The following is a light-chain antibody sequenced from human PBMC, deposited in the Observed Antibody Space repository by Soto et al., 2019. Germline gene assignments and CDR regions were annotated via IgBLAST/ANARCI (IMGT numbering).Light chain of an antibody. J-gene: IGKJ1*01. V-gene: IGKV3-11*01. Sequence: EIVLTQSPATLSLSPGESATLSCRASQNIDHYLHSYQQKPGQSPRLVIYDTFNRATGVPVRFRGVGAGTEFTLTISSLQSEDSAIYYCQQYNNWPRTFGQGTKVDIK. CDR3: QQYNNWPRT. CDR1: QNIDHY. CDR2: DTF.